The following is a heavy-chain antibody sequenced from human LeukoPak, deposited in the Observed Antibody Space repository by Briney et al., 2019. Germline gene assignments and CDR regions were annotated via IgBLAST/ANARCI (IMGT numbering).Heavy chain of an antibody. D-gene: IGHD3-10*01. Sequence: ASVKVSCKASGYTFTSYGISWVRQAPGQGLEWMGWISTYNGNTNYEKKLQGRVTMTTDTSTSTAYMELRSLRSDDTAVYYCARAQGHYQYNFGTGTYYLDYWGQGTLVTVSS. V-gene: IGHV1-18*01. CDR1: GYTFTSYG. J-gene: IGHJ4*02. CDR3: ARAQGHYQYNFGTGTYYLDY. CDR2: ISTYNGNT.